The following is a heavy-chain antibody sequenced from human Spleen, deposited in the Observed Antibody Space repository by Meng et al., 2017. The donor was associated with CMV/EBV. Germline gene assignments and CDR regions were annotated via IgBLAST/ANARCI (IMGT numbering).Heavy chain of an antibody. V-gene: IGHV4-39*01. J-gene: IGHJ6*02. CDR1: GGSISSSSYY. CDR3: ATPWLGGYYGMAV. D-gene: IGHD6-19*01. Sequence: SETLSLTCTVSGGSISSSSYYWGWIRQPPGKGLEWIGSAYYIERTYYNPSLKRRLTISVDTSTNPFPLKLSSVTAADTAVYYCATPWLGGYYGMAVWGQGTTVTVSS. CDR2: AYYIERT.